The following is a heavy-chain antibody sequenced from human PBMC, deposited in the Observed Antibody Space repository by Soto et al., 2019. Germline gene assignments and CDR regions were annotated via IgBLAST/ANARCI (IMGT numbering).Heavy chain of an antibody. V-gene: IGHV1-8*01. D-gene: IGHD2-2*01. CDR3: ERAPRYCISTSCYFPQYYYYGMDV. CDR1: GYTFTSYD. CDR2: MNPNSGNT. J-gene: IGHJ6*02. Sequence: QVQLVQSGAEVKKPGASVKVSCKASGYTFTSYDINWVRQATGQGLEWMGWMNPNSGNTGYAQKFQGRVTMTRNTSLSTAYMELSSLRSEDTAVYYCERAPRYCISTSCYFPQYYYYGMDVWGQGTTVTVSS.